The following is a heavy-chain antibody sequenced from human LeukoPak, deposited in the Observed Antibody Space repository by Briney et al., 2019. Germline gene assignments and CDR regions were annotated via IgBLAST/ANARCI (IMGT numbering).Heavy chain of an antibody. V-gene: IGHV3-30*04. D-gene: IGHD6-19*01. J-gene: IGHJ1*01. CDR1: GFTFSSYA. CDR2: ISYDGSNK. Sequence: GGSLRLSCAASGFTFSSYAMHWVRQAPGKGLEWVAVISYDGSNKYYADSVKGRFTISRDNSKNTLYLQMNSLRPEDTAVYYCARGGKIALAGTRSPQYFQHWGQGTLVTVSS. CDR3: ARGGKIALAGTRSPQYFQH.